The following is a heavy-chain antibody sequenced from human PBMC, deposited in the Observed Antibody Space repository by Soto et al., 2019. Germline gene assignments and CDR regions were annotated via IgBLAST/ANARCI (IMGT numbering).Heavy chain of an antibody. CDR3: ARSSPYYGDYEPIYNWFDP. CDR1: GYTFTTYA. D-gene: IGHD4-17*01. Sequence: ASVKVSCKASGYTFTTYAMHWVRQAPGQRLEWMGWINAGDGNTKYSQKFQGTVTITRDTSASTAYMELSSLRSEDTAVYYCARSSPYYGDYEPIYNWFDPWGQGTLVTVSS. CDR2: INAGDGNT. V-gene: IGHV1-3*01. J-gene: IGHJ5*02.